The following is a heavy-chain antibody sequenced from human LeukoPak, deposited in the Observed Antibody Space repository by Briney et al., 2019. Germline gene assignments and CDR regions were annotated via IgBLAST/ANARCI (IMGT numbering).Heavy chain of an antibody. V-gene: IGHV3-53*01. CDR1: VFTVITND. D-gene: IGHD1-14*01. Sequence: PGGSLRLSCAASVFTVITNDMTWVRQAPGKGLEWVSVLYSVGNTQYAHSVQGRFTLSRDNSKNTLFLEIDNLSPDDTAVYYCARGVEPLAANTLAYWGQGTLVTVSS. CDR3: ARGVEPLAANTLAY. J-gene: IGHJ4*02. CDR2: LYSVGNT.